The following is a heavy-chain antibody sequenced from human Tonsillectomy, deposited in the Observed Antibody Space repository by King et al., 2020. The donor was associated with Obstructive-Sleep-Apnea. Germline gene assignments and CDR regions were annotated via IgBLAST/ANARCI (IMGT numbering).Heavy chain of an antibody. V-gene: IGHV3-30*18. CDR3: AKYRWGVQVWLQDY. CDR2: ISPGGSIK. J-gene: IGHJ4*02. Sequence: VQLVESGGGVVRPGRSLRLSCVASGFTFSDYALHWVRQAPGKGLEWVAVISPGGSIKNYADSVKGRLTVSRDNSNNTVFLQMNSLRLKDTAVYFCAKYRWGVQVWLQDYWGQGTLVTVSS. D-gene: IGHD5-18*01. CDR1: GFTFSDYA.